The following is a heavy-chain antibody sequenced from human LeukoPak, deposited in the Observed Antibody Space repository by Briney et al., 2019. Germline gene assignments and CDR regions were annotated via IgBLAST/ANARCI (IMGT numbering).Heavy chain of an antibody. Sequence: PGGSLRLSCVASGFILKDYWMTWVRQAPGKGLEWVANIKQDGSDKDYVDSVKGRFTISRDNAKNSLYLQMNNLRDEDTALYYCARGANAPSTWGRGTLVTVSS. CDR1: GFILKDYW. CDR3: ARGANAPST. V-gene: IGHV3-7*01. CDR2: IKQDGSDK. J-gene: IGHJ5*02.